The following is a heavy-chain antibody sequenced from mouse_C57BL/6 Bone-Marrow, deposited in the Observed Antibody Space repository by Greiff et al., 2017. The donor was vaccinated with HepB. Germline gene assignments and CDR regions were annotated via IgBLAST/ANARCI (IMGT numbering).Heavy chain of an antibody. CDR1: GYTFTSYD. CDR2: IYPRDGST. Sequence: QVQLKESGPELVKPGASVKLSCKASGYTFTSYDINWVKQRPGQGLEWIGWIYPRDGSTKYNEKFKGKATLTVDTSSSTAYMELHSLTSEDSAVYFCARSPHYYGSSYLFDYWGQGTTLTVSS. CDR3: ARSPHYYGSSYLFDY. V-gene: IGHV1-85*01. J-gene: IGHJ2*01. D-gene: IGHD1-1*01.